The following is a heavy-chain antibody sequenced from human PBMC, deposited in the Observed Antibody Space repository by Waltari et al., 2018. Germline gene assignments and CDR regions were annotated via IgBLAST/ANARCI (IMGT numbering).Heavy chain of an antibody. CDR1: GRSSRGYY. CDR3: ARVPQADYGGNPFDY. J-gene: IGHJ4*02. CDR2: INHSGST. D-gene: IGHD4-17*01. V-gene: IGHV4-34*01. Sequence: QVQLQQWGAGLLKPSETQSLTCAVSGRSSRGYYWTWTRRPPGKGLEGIGEINHSGSTNYNPSLKSRVAISVDTSKNQFSLKLSSVTAADTAVYYCARVPQADYGGNPFDYWGQGTLVTVSS.